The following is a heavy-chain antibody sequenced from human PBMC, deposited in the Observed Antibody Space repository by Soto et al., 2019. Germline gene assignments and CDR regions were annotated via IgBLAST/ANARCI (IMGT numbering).Heavy chain of an antibody. Sequence: ETLSLTCTVSGGSINTFYWSWVRQPAGKGLEWIGRIFSSGSTSFNPSLESRVAMSVDTSKNHFSLNLSSVTAADMAVYYCAREGSYSAYNFAHGIQLWSFDFWGQGALVTVS. J-gene: IGHJ4*02. V-gene: IGHV4-4*07. D-gene: IGHD5-18*01. CDR3: AREGSYSAYNFAHGIQLWSFDF. CDR1: GGSINTFY. CDR2: IFSSGST.